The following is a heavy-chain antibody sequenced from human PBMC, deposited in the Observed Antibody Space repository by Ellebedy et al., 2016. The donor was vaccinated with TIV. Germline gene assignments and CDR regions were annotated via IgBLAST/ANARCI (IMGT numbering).Heavy chain of an antibody. J-gene: IGHJ4*02. Sequence: GESLKISCAVSGCTFTTSWMSWVRQAPGQGLECVANMNGDGNERYYVDSVEGRFTISRDNTRNSLYLQMNSLRADDTAVYYCTKAGSGTMNFWGQGTLVTVSS. CDR2: MNGDGNER. CDR3: TKAGSGTMNF. CDR1: GCTFTTSW. V-gene: IGHV3-7*01. D-gene: IGHD1-1*01.